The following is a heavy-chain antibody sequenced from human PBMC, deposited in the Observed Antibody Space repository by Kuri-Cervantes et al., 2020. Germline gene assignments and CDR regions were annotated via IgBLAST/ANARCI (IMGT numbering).Heavy chain of an antibody. J-gene: IGHJ6*02. D-gene: IGHD3-22*01. CDR1: GFPCSSYS. Sequence: GESLKISCAASGFPCSSYSMNWVRQAPGKGLEWVSYISSSGSTIYYADSVKGRFTISRDNAKNSLYLQMNSLRAEDTAVYYCAGDGPMDDSSGYYYGYYYYGMDVWGQGTTVTVSS. CDR2: ISSSGSTI. V-gene: IGHV3-48*04. CDR3: AGDGPMDDSSGYYYGYYYYGMDV.